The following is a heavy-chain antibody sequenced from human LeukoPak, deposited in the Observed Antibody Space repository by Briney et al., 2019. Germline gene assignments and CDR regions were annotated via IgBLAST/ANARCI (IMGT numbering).Heavy chain of an antibody. CDR2: IIPIFGTA. CDR1: GGTFSRYA. Sequence: ASVKVSCKASGGTFSRYAISWARQAPGQGLEWMGGIIPIFGTANYAQKFQGRVTITADESSTTAYMELSGLRSEDTAVYYCATDASIYDSRGYYYLWWGQGTLVTVSS. V-gene: IGHV1-69*13. J-gene: IGHJ4*02. CDR3: ATDASIYDSRGYYYLW. D-gene: IGHD3-22*01.